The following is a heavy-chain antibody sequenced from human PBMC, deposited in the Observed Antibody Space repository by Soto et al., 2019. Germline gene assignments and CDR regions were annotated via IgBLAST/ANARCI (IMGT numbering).Heavy chain of an antibody. J-gene: IGHJ6*02. CDR1: GDSISSSSYY. Sequence: SETLSLTCTFSGDSISSSSYYWGWIRQPPGKGLEWIGSIYYSGSTYYNPSLKSRVTISVDTSKNQFSLKLSSVTAADTAVYYCATYNMVRGVISYYGMDVWGQGTTVTVSS. V-gene: IGHV4-39*01. D-gene: IGHD3-10*01. CDR2: IYYSGST. CDR3: ATYNMVRGVISYYGMDV.